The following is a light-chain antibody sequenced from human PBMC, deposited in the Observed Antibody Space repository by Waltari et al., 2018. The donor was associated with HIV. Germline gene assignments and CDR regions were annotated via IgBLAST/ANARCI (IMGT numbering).Light chain of an antibody. Sequence: EIVMLQSPATLSVSPGERATLSCRASQSVSSKFAWYQQNPGQAPRLLIYGASTRSTGIPGRFSGSESGTEFILTISSLQSEDCAVYYCQQYYKWPLTFGQGTRLEIK. V-gene: IGKV3D-15*01. CDR1: QSVSSK. CDR2: GAS. J-gene: IGKJ5*01. CDR3: QQYYKWPLT.